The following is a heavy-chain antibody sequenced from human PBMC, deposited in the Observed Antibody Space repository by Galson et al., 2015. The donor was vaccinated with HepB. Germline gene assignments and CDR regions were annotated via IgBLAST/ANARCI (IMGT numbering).Heavy chain of an antibody. CDR3: ARDLAVLRYFDWPAFDY. J-gene: IGHJ4*02. D-gene: IGHD3-9*01. CDR2: IYYSGST. CDR1: GGSISSYY. V-gene: IGHV4-59*01. Sequence: ETLSLTCTVSGGSISSYYWSWIRQPPGKGLEWIGYIYYSGSTNYNPSLKSRVTISVDTSKNQFSLRLSSVTAADTAVYYCARDLAVLRYFDWPAFDYWGQGTLVTVSS.